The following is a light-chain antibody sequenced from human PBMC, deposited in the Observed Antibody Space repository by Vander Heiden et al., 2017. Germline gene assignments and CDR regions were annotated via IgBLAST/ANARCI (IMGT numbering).Light chain of an antibody. V-gene: IGLV3-1*01. Sequence: SYELTQPPSVSVSPGQTASITCSGDKLGDKYACWYQQKPGQSPVLVIYQDSKRPSGIPERFSGSISGNTATLTISGTQAMDEADYYCQAWDSSLVFGGGTKLTVL. CDR3: QAWDSSLV. J-gene: IGLJ2*01. CDR2: QDS. CDR1: KLGDKY.